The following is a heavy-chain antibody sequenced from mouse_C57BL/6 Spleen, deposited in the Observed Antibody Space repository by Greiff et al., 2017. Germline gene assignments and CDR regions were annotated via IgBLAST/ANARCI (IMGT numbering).Heavy chain of an antibody. CDR1: GFTFSDYY. CDR3: AKVGSSYGYYFDY. J-gene: IGHJ2*01. V-gene: IGHV5-16*01. Sequence: EVKLVESEGGLVQPGSSMKLSCTASGFTFSDYYMAWVRQVPEKGLEWVANINYDGSSTYYLDSLKSRFIISRDNAKNILYLQMSSLKSEDTATYYCAKVGSSYGYYFDYWGQGTTLTVSS. CDR2: INYDGSST. D-gene: IGHD1-1*01.